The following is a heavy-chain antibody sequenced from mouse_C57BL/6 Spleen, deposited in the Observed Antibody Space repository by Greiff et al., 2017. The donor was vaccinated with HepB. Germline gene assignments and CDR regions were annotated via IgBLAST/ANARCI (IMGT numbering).Heavy chain of an antibody. CDR2: INPSTGGT. V-gene: IGHV1-42*01. CDR1: GYSFTGYY. CDR3: AREESGYYGY. Sequence: EVQLQQSGPELVKPGASVKISCKASGYSFTGYYMNWVKQSPEKSLEWIGEINPSTGGTTYNQKFKAKATLTVVKSSSTAYMQLKSLTSEDSAVYYCAREESGYYGYWGQGTTLTVSS. J-gene: IGHJ2*01. D-gene: IGHD2-3*01.